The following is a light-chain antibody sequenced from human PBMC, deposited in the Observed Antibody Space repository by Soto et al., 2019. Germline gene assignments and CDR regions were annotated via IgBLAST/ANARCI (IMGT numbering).Light chain of an antibody. J-gene: IGLJ1*01. Sequence: QSVLTQPASVSGSPGQSITISCTGTSSDVGGYNYVSWYQQHPGKARKLMIYDVSNRPSGVSNRFSGSKSGNTASLTISGLHAEDEADYYCSSYTSISTYVFGTGTEVTVL. CDR3: SSYTSISTYV. CDR2: DVS. CDR1: SSDVGGYNY. V-gene: IGLV2-14*01.